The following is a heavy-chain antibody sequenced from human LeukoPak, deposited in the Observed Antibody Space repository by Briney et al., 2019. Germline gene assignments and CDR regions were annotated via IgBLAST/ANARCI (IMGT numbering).Heavy chain of an antibody. CDR3: ARRRVVVASTDGASGAFDI. J-gene: IGHJ3*02. V-gene: IGHV4-31*11. CDR2: IYYSGST. Sequence: SETLSLTCAVSGGSISSGGYYWSWIRQHPGKGLEWIGYIYYSGSTYYNPSLRSRVTISVDTSKNQFSLKLSSVTAADTAVYFCARRRVVVASTDGASGAFDIWGQGTMVTVSS. CDR1: GGSISSGGYY. D-gene: IGHD2-15*01.